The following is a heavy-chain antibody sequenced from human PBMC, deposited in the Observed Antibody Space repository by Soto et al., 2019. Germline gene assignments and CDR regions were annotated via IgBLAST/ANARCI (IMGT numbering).Heavy chain of an antibody. CDR1: GGSISSSSYY. CDR2: IYYSGST. D-gene: IGHD3-3*01. CDR3: ARLFNDFWSGYYPEDYYYYGMDV. J-gene: IGHJ6*02. V-gene: IGHV4-39*01. Sequence: SETLSLTCTVSGGSISSSSYYWGWIRQPPGKGLEWIGSIYYSGSTYYNPSLKSRVTISVDTSKNQFSLKLSSVTAAVTAVYYCARLFNDFWSGYYPEDYYYYGMDVWGQGTTVTVSS.